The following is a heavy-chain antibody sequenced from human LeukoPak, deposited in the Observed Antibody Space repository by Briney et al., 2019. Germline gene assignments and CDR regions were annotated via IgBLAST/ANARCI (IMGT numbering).Heavy chain of an antibody. V-gene: IGHV1-2*02. CDR2: INPNSGGT. CDR1: GYTFTGYY. D-gene: IGHD3-3*01. J-gene: IGHJ4*02. Sequence: ASVKVSCKASGYTFTGYYMHWGRQAPGQGLEWMGWINPNSGGTNYAQKFQGRVTMTRDTSISTAYMELSRLRSDDTAVYYCARDQSIRFWEWLFDYWGQGTLVTVSS. CDR3: ARDQSIRFWEWLFDY.